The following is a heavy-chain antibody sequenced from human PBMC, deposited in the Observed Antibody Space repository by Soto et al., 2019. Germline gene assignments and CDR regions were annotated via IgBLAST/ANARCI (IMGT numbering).Heavy chain of an antibody. CDR1: GFTFSSYG. V-gene: IGHV3-33*01. CDR2: IWYDGSNK. Sequence: GGSLRLSCAASGFTFSSYGMHWVRQAPGKGLEWVAVIWYDGSNKYYADSVKGRFTISRDNSKNTLYLQMNSLRAEDTAVYYCARDWEESSSMARKYYYYYMDVWGKGTTVTVSS. J-gene: IGHJ6*03. D-gene: IGHD1-26*01. CDR3: ARDWEESSSMARKYYYYYMDV.